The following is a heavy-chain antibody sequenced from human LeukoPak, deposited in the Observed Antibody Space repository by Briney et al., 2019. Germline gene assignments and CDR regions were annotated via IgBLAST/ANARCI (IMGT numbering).Heavy chain of an antibody. CDR1: GGSISSYY. CDR2: IYYSGST. V-gene: IGHV4-59*08. Sequence: SETLSLTCTVPGGSISSYYWSWIRQPPGKGLEWIGYIYYSGSTNYNPSLKSRVTISVDTSKNQFPLKLSSVTAADTAVYYCARHGRWDWYFELWGRGTLVTVSS. D-gene: IGHD4-23*01. CDR3: ARHGRWDWYFEL. J-gene: IGHJ2*01.